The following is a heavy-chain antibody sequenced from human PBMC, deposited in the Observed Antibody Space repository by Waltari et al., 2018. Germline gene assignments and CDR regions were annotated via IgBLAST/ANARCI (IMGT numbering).Heavy chain of an antibody. Sequence: EVQLLESGGGLVQPGGSLRLSCVASGLTFSNYVMNLVRQAPGKGLEWVSAIRAGCDVTYYADSVKGRFTISTDNSKNTLYLQMNSLRAEDTAVYYCAKGPYCSGGNCYQPYFDYWGQGTLVTVSS. CDR2: IRAGCDVT. V-gene: IGHV3-23*01. J-gene: IGHJ4*02. CDR1: GLTFSNYV. D-gene: IGHD2-15*01. CDR3: AKGPYCSGGNCYQPYFDY.